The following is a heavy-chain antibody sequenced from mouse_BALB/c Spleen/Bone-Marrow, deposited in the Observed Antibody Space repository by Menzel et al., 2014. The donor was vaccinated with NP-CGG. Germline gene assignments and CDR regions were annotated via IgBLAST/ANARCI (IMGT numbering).Heavy chain of an antibody. V-gene: IGHV5-9-3*01. CDR3: ARKSYYDYDGRPWFAY. Sequence: EVQVVESGGGLVKPGGSLELSCAASGFTFSSYAMSWVRQTPEKRLEWVATISSGGSYTYYPDSVKGRFTISRDNAKNTLYLQMSSLRSEDTAMYYCARKSYYDYDGRPWFAYWGQGTLVTVSA. J-gene: IGHJ3*01. D-gene: IGHD2-4*01. CDR1: GFTFSSYA. CDR2: ISSGGSYT.